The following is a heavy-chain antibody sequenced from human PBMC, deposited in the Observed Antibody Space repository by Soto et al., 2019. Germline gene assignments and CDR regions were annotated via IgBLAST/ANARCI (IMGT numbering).Heavy chain of an antibody. J-gene: IGHJ4*02. Sequence: GGSLRLSCAASGFPFSDYYMSWIRQSPGKGLEWVSYISSSGSTIYYADSVKGRFTISRDNAKNSLYLQMNSLRAEDTAVYYCARALYTIFGVKHPFDYWSQGSLVTVSS. V-gene: IGHV3-11*01. D-gene: IGHD3-3*01. CDR1: GFPFSDYY. CDR2: ISSSGSTI. CDR3: ARALYTIFGVKHPFDY.